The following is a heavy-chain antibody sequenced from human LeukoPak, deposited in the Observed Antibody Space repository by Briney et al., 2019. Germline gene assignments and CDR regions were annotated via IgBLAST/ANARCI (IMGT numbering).Heavy chain of an antibody. J-gene: IGHJ4*02. CDR3: ARLSMVRGVLDY. V-gene: IGHV1-69*05. CDR1: GGTFSSYA. CDR2: IIPIFGTA. Sequence: SVRVSCKASGGTFSSYAISWVRQAPGQGLEWMGRIIPIFGTANYAQKFRGRVTITTDESTSTAYMELSSLRSEDTAVYYCARLSMVRGVLDYWGQGTLVTVSS. D-gene: IGHD3-10*01.